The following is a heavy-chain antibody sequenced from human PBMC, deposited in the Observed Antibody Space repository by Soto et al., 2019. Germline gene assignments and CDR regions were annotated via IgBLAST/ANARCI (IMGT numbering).Heavy chain of an antibody. J-gene: IGHJ4*02. Sequence: SETLCLTCTVSGGSISSYSWSWIRQPRGKGLEWIGYIYYSGSTNYNPSLKSRVTISVYTSKNQFSLKLSSVTAADTAVYYCARGLAAAGPYDYWGQGNLVTVSS. D-gene: IGHD6-13*01. V-gene: IGHV4-59*01. CDR3: ARGLAAAGPYDY. CDR1: GGSISSYS. CDR2: IYYSGST.